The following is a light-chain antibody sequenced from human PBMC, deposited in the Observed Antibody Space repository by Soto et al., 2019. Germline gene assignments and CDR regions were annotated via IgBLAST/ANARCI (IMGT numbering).Light chain of an antibody. V-gene: IGKV1-5*03. J-gene: IGKJ2*03. CDR2: LAS. CDR3: QQYNSHSYYS. Sequence: DIQMTQFPSTLSASVGDQVTITCRASQNIQSFLAWYQQKPGKAPNLLIYLASRLEGGVPSRFSGSGSGTEFTLTINSLQPDDFAIYFCQQYNSHSYYSFGQGTKLEVK. CDR1: QNIQSF.